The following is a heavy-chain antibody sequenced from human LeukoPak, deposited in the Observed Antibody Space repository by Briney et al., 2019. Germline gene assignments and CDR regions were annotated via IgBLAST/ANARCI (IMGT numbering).Heavy chain of an antibody. CDR2: INHSGST. CDR3: TRSPPPGATAYGVVDL. D-gene: IGHD3-16*01. CDR1: GGSISSGDYY. V-gene: IGHV4-30-4*01. J-gene: IGHJ4*02. Sequence: PSETLSLTCTVSGGSISSGDYYWSWIRQPPGKGLEWIGEINHSGSTNYNPSLKSRVTISIDTSKSQFSLKLRSVTAADTAVYYCTRSPPPGATAYGVVDLWGQGTLVTVSS.